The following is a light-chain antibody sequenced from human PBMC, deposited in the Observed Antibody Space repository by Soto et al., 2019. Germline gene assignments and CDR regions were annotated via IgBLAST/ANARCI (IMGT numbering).Light chain of an antibody. CDR1: QSISSY. V-gene: IGKV1-39*01. J-gene: IGKJ1*01. CDR2: ATS. Sequence: DIQMTQSPSSLSASVGDRVTITCRASQSISSYLNWYQQKPGRAPTLLIYATSTLQSGVPSRFSGSGSGTDFTLTISSLQPADFATYYCQQSYSSLWTFGQGTKVDIK. CDR3: QQSYSSLWT.